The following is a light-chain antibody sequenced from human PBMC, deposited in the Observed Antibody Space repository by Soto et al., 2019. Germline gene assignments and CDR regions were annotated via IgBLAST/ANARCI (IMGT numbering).Light chain of an antibody. Sequence: DLVMTQSPLSLPVTPGEPASISCRSSQSLMHSNGYNYLDWYLQKPGQSPQLLIYLVSNRASGVPDRVSGSGSGTDFTLKISRVEAEDVGVYYCMQALQTPRTFGQGTKLEIK. V-gene: IGKV2-28*01. CDR3: MQALQTPRT. CDR1: QSLMHSNGYNY. CDR2: LVS. J-gene: IGKJ2*01.